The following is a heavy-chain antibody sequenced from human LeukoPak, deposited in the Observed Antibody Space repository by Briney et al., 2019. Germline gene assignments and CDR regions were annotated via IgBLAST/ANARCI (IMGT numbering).Heavy chain of an antibody. CDR2: IWYDGSNK. Sequence: PGRSLRLSCAASGFTFSSYGMHWVRQAPGKGLEWVAVIWYDGSNKYSADSVKGRFTISRDNSKNTLYLQMNSLRAEDTAVYYCAKGAYYYDSSGYSPIFDYWGQGTLVTVSS. CDR3: AKGAYYYDSSGYSPIFDY. J-gene: IGHJ4*02. CDR1: GFTFSSYG. V-gene: IGHV3-33*06. D-gene: IGHD3-22*01.